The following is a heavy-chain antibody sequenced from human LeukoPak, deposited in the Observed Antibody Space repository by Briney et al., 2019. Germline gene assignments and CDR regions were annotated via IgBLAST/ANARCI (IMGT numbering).Heavy chain of an antibody. CDR3: ASEWAVDYYGSGSPTH. J-gene: IGHJ4*02. D-gene: IGHD3-10*01. CDR1: GGSINSSSYY. V-gene: IGHV4-39*01. CDR2: IYYSGST. Sequence: SETLSLTCTVSGGSINSSSYYWGWIRQPPGKGLEWIGSIYYSGSTYYNPSLKSRVTISVDTSKNQFSLKLSSVTAADTAVYYCASEWAVDYYGSGSPTHWGQGTLVTVSS.